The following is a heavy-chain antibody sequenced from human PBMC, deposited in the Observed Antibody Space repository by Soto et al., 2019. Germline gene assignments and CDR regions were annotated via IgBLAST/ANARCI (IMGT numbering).Heavy chain of an antibody. Sequence: SETLSLTCTVSGGSISSSGFSRGWVRQPPGKGLEWIGCAYYSGNTYYNPSLKSRVTISVDTSGNQFSLRLDSVTAADTAVYYCTRVSSGWFDPWGQGTLVTVSS. D-gene: IGHD2-8*01. CDR2: AYYSGNT. J-gene: IGHJ5*02. V-gene: IGHV4-39*01. CDR1: GGSISSSGFS. CDR3: TRVSSGWFDP.